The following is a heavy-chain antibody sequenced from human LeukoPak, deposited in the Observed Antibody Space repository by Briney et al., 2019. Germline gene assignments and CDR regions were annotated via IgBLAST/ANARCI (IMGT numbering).Heavy chain of an antibody. Sequence: SVKVSCKASGGTFSSYATSWVRQAPGQGLEWMGGIIPIFGTANYARKFQGRVTITADESTSTAYMELSSLRSEDTAVYYCATCRSCRFGELLSPYYYYMDVWGKGTTVTISS. CDR1: GGTFSSYA. J-gene: IGHJ6*03. V-gene: IGHV1-69*13. CDR3: ATCRSCRFGELLSPYYYYMDV. CDR2: IIPIFGTA. D-gene: IGHD3-10*01.